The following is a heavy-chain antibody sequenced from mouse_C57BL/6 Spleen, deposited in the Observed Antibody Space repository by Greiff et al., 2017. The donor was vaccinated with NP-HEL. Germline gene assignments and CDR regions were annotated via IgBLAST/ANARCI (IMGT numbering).Heavy chain of an antibody. D-gene: IGHD2-3*01. CDR3: ARTMDDGYYLYAMDY. Sequence: QVQLKQPGAELVMPGASVKLSCKASGYTFTSYWMHWVKQRPGQGLEWIGEIDPSDSYTNYNQKFKGKSTLTVDKSSSTAYMQLSSLTSEDSAVYYCARTMDDGYYLYAMDYWGQGTSVTVSS. J-gene: IGHJ4*01. CDR2: IDPSDSYT. V-gene: IGHV1-69*01. CDR1: GYTFTSYW.